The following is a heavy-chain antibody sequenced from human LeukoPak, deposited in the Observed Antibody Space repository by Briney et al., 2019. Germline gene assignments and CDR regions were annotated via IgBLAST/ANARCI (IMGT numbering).Heavy chain of an antibody. Sequence: PSETLSFTCTVSGGSISSYYWSWIRQPPGKGLEWIGYIYTSGSTNYNPSLKSRVTISVDTSKNQFSLKLSSVTAADTAVYYCARRLDFWSGYYLDGNWFDPWGQGTLVTVSS. CDR3: ARRLDFWSGYYLDGNWFDP. J-gene: IGHJ5*02. CDR1: GGSISSYY. D-gene: IGHD3-3*01. CDR2: IYTSGST. V-gene: IGHV4-4*09.